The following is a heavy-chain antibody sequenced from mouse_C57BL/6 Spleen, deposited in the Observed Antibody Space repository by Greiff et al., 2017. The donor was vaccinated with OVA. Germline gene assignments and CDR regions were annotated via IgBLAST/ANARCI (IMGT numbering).Heavy chain of an antibody. J-gene: IGHJ2*01. CDR2: ISSGGDYI. D-gene: IGHD4-1*01. CDR3: TRDSSLGTLDY. Sequence: EVQRVESGEGLVKPGGSLKLSCAASGFTFSSYAMSWVRQTPEKRLEWVAYISSGGDYIYYADTVKGRFTISRDNARNTLYLQMSSLKSEDTAMYYCTRDSSLGTLDYWGQGTTLTVSS. V-gene: IGHV5-9-1*02. CDR1: GFTFSSYA.